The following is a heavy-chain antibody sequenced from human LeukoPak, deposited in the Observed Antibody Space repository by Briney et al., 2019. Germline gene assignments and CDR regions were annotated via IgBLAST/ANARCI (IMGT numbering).Heavy chain of an antibody. V-gene: IGHV4-31*03. CDR2: IYYSGST. Sequence: SGTLSLTCTVSGGSISSGGYYWSWIRQHPGKGLEWIGYIYYSGSTYYNPSLKSRVTISVDTSKNQFSLKLSSVTAADTAVYHCARARYDSSGYYFDYWGQGTLVTVSS. CDR3: ARARYDSSGYYFDY. D-gene: IGHD3-22*01. J-gene: IGHJ4*02. CDR1: GGSISSGGYY.